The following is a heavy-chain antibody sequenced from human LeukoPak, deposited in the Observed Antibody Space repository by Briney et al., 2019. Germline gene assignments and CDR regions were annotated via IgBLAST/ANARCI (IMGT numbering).Heavy chain of an antibody. CDR1: AFTFSLYA. CDR3: AKRLVVGATPDALDI. Sequence: PGGSLRLSCVVSAFTFSLYAMTWVRKARGKGREWASASSSSGGSTHYADSVKGRFTISRDNSKNTLNLQMSSLRAEDTAMYYCAKRLVVGATPDALDIWGQGTMVTISS. D-gene: IGHD1-26*01. CDR2: SSSSGGST. J-gene: IGHJ3*02. V-gene: IGHV3-23*01.